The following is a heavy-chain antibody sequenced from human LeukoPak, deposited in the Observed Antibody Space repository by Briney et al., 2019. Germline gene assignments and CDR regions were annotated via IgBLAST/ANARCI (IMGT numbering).Heavy chain of an antibody. Sequence: GGSLRLSCEGSGFTFSNYWMGWVRQAPGKGLQWVANIKTDGSEKYYVDSVKGRFTISRDNAKNSLYLQMNSLRAENTAVYYCATYSSLNRREFQYWGQGTLLTVSS. D-gene: IGHD3-22*01. V-gene: IGHV3-7*01. CDR1: GFTFSNYW. CDR2: IKTDGSEK. J-gene: IGHJ1*01. CDR3: ATYSSLNRREFQY.